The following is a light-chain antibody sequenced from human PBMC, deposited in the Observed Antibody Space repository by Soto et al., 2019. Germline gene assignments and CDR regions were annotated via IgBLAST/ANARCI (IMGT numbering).Light chain of an antibody. CDR1: SSNIGGNS. Sequence: QSVLTQPPSASGAPGQGISISCSGSSSNIGGNSVSWYRQVPGTAPKLLIFSNHQRPSGVPDRFSGSKSGTSVSLAISGLQSDDEADYYCSTWDDSLRGLVFGGGTKVTVL. V-gene: IGLV1-44*01. J-gene: IGLJ2*01. CDR3: STWDDSLRGLV. CDR2: SNH.